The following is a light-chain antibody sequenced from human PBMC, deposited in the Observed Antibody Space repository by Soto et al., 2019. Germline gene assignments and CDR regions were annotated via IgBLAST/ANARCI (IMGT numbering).Light chain of an antibody. CDR1: QSVSSY. V-gene: IGKV3-11*01. J-gene: IGKJ5*01. CDR2: DAS. Sequence: ESVLTQSRATLSLSPGERATLSCRASQSVSSYLAWYQQKPRQAPRLLIYDASNRATGIPARFSGSGSGTDFTLTISSLEPEYFPVYYCQQRSNWHTFGQGTRLEIK. CDR3: QQRSNWHT.